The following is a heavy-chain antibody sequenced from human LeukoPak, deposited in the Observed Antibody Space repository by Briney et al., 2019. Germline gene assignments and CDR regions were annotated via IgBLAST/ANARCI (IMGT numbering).Heavy chain of an antibody. V-gene: IGHV3-64*01. CDR1: GFTFSSYA. CDR3: ARDRRSSFYYLDY. CDR2: ITTNGDST. J-gene: IGHJ4*02. D-gene: IGHD6-13*01. Sequence: GGSLRLSCAASGFTFSSYAMHWVRQAPGKGLEYVSGITTNGDSTYYGNSVEGRFTISRDDSKNTLYLQMGSLRAEDMAVYYCARDRRSSFYYLDYWGQGTLVTVSS.